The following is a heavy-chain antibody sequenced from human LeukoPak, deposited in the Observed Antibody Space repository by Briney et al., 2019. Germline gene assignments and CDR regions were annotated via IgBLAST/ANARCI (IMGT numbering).Heavy chain of an antibody. Sequence: ASVKISCKASGYTFTDYYMYWVRQAPGQGPECMGVIHPSGGGTTYAQKLQGRVTLTRDTATSTVYIELSSLRSDDTAAYYCARMAMDPAMVTNFFDLWGQGTLLIVSA. J-gene: IGHJ4*02. CDR1: GYTFTDYY. CDR3: ARMAMDPAMVTNFFDL. D-gene: IGHD5-18*01. CDR2: IHPSGGGT. V-gene: IGHV1-46*01.